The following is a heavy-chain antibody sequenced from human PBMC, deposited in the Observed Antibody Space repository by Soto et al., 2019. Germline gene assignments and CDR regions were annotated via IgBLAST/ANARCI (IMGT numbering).Heavy chain of an antibody. CDR3: AKDTYYYDSSGYPAY. D-gene: IGHD3-22*01. Sequence: GGSLRLSCSASGFTFSSYAMHWVRQAPGKGLEYVSAISSNGGSTYYADSVKGRFTISRDNSKNTLYLQMNSLRAEDTAVYYCAKDTYYYDSSGYPAYWGQGTLVTVSS. CDR2: ISSNGGST. CDR1: GFTFSSYA. J-gene: IGHJ4*02. V-gene: IGHV3-64*04.